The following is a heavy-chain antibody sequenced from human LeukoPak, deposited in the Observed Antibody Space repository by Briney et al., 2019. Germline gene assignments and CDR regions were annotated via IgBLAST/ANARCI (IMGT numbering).Heavy chain of an antibody. CDR3: WRDPQLELRWLYYYYGMDV. V-gene: IGHV3-53*01. D-gene: IGHD1-7*01. J-gene: IGHJ6*02. CDR2: IYSGGST. Sequence: VGSLRLSCAASGFTVSGNYMSWVRQAPGKGLEWVSVIYSGGSTYYADSVKGRFTISRDNSKNTLYLQMNSQRAEDTAVYYCWRDPQLELRWLYYYYGMDVWGQGTTVTVSS. CDR1: GFTVSGNY.